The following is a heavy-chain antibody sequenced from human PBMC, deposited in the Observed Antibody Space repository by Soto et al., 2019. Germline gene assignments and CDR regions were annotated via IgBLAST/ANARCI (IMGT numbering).Heavy chain of an antibody. CDR3: ARNEIYSTTWPDY. CDR1: GFTFSSYG. Sequence: QVQLVESGGGVVQPGRSLRLSCEASGFTFSSYGMHWVRQAPGKGLEWVASIWYDGSNKYYADSVKGRITISRDNSKNTLSLQMNSLRVEDTAVYYCARNEIYSTTWPDYWGQGTLVTVSS. CDR2: IWYDGSNK. D-gene: IGHD2-2*01. V-gene: IGHV3-33*01. J-gene: IGHJ4*02.